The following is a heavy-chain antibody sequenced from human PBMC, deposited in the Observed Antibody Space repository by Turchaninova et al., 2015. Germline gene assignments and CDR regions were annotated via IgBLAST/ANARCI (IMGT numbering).Heavy chain of an antibody. D-gene: IGHD3-10*01. CDR3: VRSLDYYGSGSYYVY. CDR1: GGSISNCY. CDR2: MYYSGST. Sequence: QVQLRESGPGLVTPLGTLSITCTSSGGSISNCYWSWVRQPPAKGLGWIGYMYYSGSTNYTPSLKSRVTISVDTSKNQFSLKLSSVTAADTAVYYCVRSLDYYGSGSYYVYWGQGTLVTVSS. J-gene: IGHJ4*02. V-gene: IGHV4-59*01.